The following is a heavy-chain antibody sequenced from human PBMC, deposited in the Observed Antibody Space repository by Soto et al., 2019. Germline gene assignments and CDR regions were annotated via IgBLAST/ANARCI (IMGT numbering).Heavy chain of an antibody. V-gene: IGHV4-31*03. CDR2: IYVTGAV. CDR3: ARLRIATNNYKWFDP. Sequence: SETLSLTCSASGAALNSGNYYWSWIRQVPGKGLEWIGHIYVTGAVDYNPSLRDRITISQDTSERQFSLNLRLVTAADTAVYYCARLRIATNNYKWFDPWGQGTLVTVSS. CDR1: GAALNSGNYY. D-gene: IGHD2-21*01. J-gene: IGHJ5*02.